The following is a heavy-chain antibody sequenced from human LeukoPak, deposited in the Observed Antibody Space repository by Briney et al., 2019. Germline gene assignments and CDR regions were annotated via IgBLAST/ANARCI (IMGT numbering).Heavy chain of an antibody. CDR2: IYYSGST. V-gene: IGHV4-39*01. CDR3: ASTRGYSYGPPGY. CDR1: GGSISSSSYY. Sequence: SETLSLTCTVSGGSISSSSYYWGWIRQPPGKGLEWIGSIYYSGSTYYNPSLKSRVTISVDTSKNQFSLKLSSVTAADTAVYYCASTRGYSYGPPGYWGQGTLVTVSS. J-gene: IGHJ4*02. D-gene: IGHD5-18*01.